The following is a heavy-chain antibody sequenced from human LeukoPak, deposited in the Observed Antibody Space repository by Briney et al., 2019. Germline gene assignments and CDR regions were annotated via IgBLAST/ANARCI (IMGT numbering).Heavy chain of an antibody. CDR1: GGSISSGGYS. D-gene: IGHD1-14*01. J-gene: IGHJ4*02. V-gene: IGHV4-30-4*07. CDR2: IYYSGST. CDR3: VVTGRKRTEY. Sequence: SETLSLTCAVSGGSISSGGYSWSWIRQPPGKGLEWIGYIYYSGSTYYNPSLKSRVTISVDTSKNQFSLKLSSVTAADTAVYYCVVTGRKRTEYWGQGTLVTVSS.